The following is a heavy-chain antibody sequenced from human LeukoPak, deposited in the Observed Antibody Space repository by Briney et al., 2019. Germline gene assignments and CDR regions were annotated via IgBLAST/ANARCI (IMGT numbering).Heavy chain of an antibody. Sequence: PGGSLRLSCAASGFTFSNYAMHWVRQAPGKGLKWVTIISYDGTNKYYADSVKGRFTISRDNSKNTLYLQMNSLRAEDTAVYYCARRGVEGSYYFDYWGQGTLVTVSS. CDR1: GFTFSNYA. V-gene: IGHV3-30*04. J-gene: IGHJ4*02. CDR3: ARRGVEGSYYFDY. D-gene: IGHD3-3*01. CDR2: ISYDGTNK.